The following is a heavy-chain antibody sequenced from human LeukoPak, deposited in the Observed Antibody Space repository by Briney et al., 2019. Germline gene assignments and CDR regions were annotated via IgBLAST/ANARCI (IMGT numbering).Heavy chain of an antibody. J-gene: IGHJ5*02. D-gene: IGHD2-15*01. CDR2: IYGSTSA. Sequence: GGSLRLSCAASGFTVSSNYINWVRQAPGKGLEWVSLIYGSTSADYADSVKGRFTISRDTSMNTVYLQMNSLRAEDTAVYYCAKDGGDIVVVVAADGINWFVPWGQGTLVTVSS. CDR3: AKDGGDIVVVVAADGINWFVP. V-gene: IGHV3-66*01. CDR1: GFTVSSNY.